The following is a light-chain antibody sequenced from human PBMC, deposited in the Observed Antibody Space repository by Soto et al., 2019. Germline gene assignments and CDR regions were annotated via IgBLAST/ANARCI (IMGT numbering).Light chain of an antibody. CDR3: QQYSSAPST. CDR1: QTVLYSSNNKNY. V-gene: IGKV4-1*01. Sequence: DLVTTQSPDSLAVSLGERATINCKSSQTVLYSSNNKNYLAWYQQKPGQPPKLLIYWASTRQSGVPDRFSGSGSGTDFTLTINNLQAEDVAVYYCQQYSSAPSTFGQGTKLEIK. J-gene: IGKJ2*01. CDR2: WAS.